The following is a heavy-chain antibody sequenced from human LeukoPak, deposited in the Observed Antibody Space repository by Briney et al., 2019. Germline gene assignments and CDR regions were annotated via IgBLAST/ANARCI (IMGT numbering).Heavy chain of an antibody. CDR3: ARAVRGGYYFDY. CDR1: GGSISSSSYY. D-gene: IGHD2-2*01. V-gene: IGHV4-61*01. CDR2: IYHSGST. J-gene: IGHJ4*02. Sequence: PSETLSLTCTVSGGSISSSSYYWSWIRQPPGKGLEWIGYIYHSGSTNYNPSLKSRVTISVDTSKNQFSLKLSSVTAADTAVYYCARAVRGGYYFDYWGQGTLVTVSS.